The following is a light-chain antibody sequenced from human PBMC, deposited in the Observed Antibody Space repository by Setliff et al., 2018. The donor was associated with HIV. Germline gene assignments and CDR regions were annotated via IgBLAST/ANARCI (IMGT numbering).Light chain of an antibody. CDR1: SEDVGTSKF. J-gene: IGLJ1*01. CDR2: EVT. V-gene: IGLV2-23*02. CDR3: CSYAGSSTYV. Sequence: QSALAQPPSVYGTPGQSITISCTGTSEDVGTSKFVSWYQQHPGKAPNLMIYEVTKRPSEISNRFSGSKSGNTASLTISGLQAEDEADYYCCSYAGSSTYVFGTGTKVTVL.